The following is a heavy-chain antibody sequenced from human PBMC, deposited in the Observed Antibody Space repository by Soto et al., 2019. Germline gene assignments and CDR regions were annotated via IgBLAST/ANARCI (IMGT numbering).Heavy chain of an antibody. CDR2: IYYGGGT. CDR1: GGSISSYY. CDR3: ARDQCLGASCWFDY. J-gene: IGHJ4*02. D-gene: IGHD2-15*01. V-gene: IGHV4-59*01. Sequence: PSETLSLTCTVSGGSISSYYWSWIRQPPGKGLEWIGYIYYGGGTNYNPSLKSRVTISVDMSQNQFSLNLSSVTAADTAVYYCARDQCLGASCWFDYWGQGTQVTVS.